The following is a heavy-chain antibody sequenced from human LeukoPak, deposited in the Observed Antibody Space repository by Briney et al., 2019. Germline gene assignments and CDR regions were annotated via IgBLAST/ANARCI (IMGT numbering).Heavy chain of an antibody. J-gene: IGHJ4*02. V-gene: IGHV1-8*01. CDR1: GYTFTSYH. Sequence: ASVKVSCKASGYTFTSYHINWVRQATGQGLEWIGWMSPNSGDTGFAQKFQGRATMTRNTSITTAYMELSSLRSDDTAIYYCARGVAAGYDYWGQGTLVTVSS. D-gene: IGHD6-13*01. CDR2: MSPNSGDT. CDR3: ARGVAAGYDY.